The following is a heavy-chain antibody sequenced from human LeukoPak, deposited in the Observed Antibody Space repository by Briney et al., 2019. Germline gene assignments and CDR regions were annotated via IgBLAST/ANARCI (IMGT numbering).Heavy chain of an antibody. D-gene: IGHD1-26*01. CDR2: IYPGDSET. J-gene: IGHJ4*02. V-gene: IGHV5-51*01. CDR3: ARVSGSYYSGFDY. Sequence: GESLKISCKGSGHSFTSYWIGWVRQMPGKGLEWMGIIYPGDSETRYSPSFQGQVTISADKSISTAYLQWSSLKASDTAMYYCARVSGSYYSGFDYWGQGTLVTVSS. CDR1: GHSFTSYW.